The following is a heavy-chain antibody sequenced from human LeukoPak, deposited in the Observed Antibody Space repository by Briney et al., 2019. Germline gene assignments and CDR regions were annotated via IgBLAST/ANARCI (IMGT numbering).Heavy chain of an antibody. Sequence: GGSLRLSCAASGFTFSSYGMHWVRQAPGKGLEGVAVIWYDGSNKYYADSVKGGFTISRDNSKNTLYLQMNSLRAEDTAVYYCAKDSGELPHYYFDYWGQGTLVTVSS. CDR3: AKDSGELPHYYFDY. D-gene: IGHD1-26*01. CDR1: GFTFSSYG. J-gene: IGHJ4*02. CDR2: IWYDGSNK. V-gene: IGHV3-33*06.